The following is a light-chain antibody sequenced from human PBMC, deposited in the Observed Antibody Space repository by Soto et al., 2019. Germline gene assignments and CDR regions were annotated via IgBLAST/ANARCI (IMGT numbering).Light chain of an antibody. CDR1: SVDINY. Sequence: QSALTQPPSASGSRGQSVTISCTGTSVDINYVSWFQQHPGKAPKLIICEVTKRPSGVPDRFSGSKSGNTASLTVSGLQDDDEAVYYCSSYAGRDIWVFGGGTKLTVL. CDR3: SSYAGRDIWV. V-gene: IGLV2-8*01. J-gene: IGLJ3*02. CDR2: EVT.